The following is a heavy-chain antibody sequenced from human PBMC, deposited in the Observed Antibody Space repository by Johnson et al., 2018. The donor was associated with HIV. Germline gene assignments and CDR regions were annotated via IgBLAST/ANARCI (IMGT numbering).Heavy chain of an antibody. V-gene: IGHV3-30*02. CDR2: IRYDGGNK. CDR3: TGRDLLRAFDI. J-gene: IGHJ3*02. CDR1: GFTFSSYG. Sequence: ESGGGVVQPGGSLRLSCAASGFTFSSYGMHWVRQAPGKGLEWVAFIRYDGGNKDYADSVKGRFTISRDNSKNTLYLQMNSLRVEDAAVYYCTGRDLLRAFDIWGQGTMVTVSS. D-gene: IGHD2-15*01.